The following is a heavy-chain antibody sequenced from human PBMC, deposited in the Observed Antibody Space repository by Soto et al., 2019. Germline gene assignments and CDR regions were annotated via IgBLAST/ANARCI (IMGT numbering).Heavy chain of an antibody. CDR1: GGSISSGGYS. D-gene: IGHD4-17*01. J-gene: IGHJ4*02. CDR2: IYHSGST. V-gene: IGHV4-30-2*01. CDR3: ARATVTYYYFEY. Sequence: PSETLSLTCAVSGGSISSGGYSWSWIRQPAGKGLEWIGFIYHSGSTNYNPSLKSRVTMSVDRSKNQFSLKLRSVTAADTAVYYCARATVTYYYFEYWGQGTLVTSPQ.